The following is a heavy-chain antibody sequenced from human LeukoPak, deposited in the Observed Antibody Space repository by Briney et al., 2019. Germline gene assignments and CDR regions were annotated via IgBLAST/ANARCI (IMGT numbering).Heavy chain of an antibody. J-gene: IGHJ6*03. CDR1: GFTFSSYA. V-gene: IGHV3-23*01. D-gene: IGHD6-6*01. CDR3: AKVGSSSSGYYYYYMDV. CDR2: ISGSGGST. Sequence: GGSLRLSCAASGFTFSSYAMSWVRQAPWKGLEWVSAISGSGGSTYYADSVKGRFTISRDNSKNTLYLQMNSLRAEDTAVYYCAKVGSSSSGYYYYYMDVWGKGTTVTVSS.